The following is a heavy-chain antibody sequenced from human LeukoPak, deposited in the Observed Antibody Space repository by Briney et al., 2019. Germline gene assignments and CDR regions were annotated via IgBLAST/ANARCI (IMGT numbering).Heavy chain of an antibody. D-gene: IGHD6-19*01. V-gene: IGHV3-9*01. CDR1: GITFDEYA. Sequence: GGSLRLSCAASGITFDEYAMNWVRQAPGKGLEWVSNINWNTGVIVYADSVKGRFTVPRDNAKTSLFLHMNSLRAEDTALYYCAMESRVAVAAIDYWGQGTLVTVSS. CDR2: INWNTGVI. CDR3: AMESRVAVAAIDY. J-gene: IGHJ4*02.